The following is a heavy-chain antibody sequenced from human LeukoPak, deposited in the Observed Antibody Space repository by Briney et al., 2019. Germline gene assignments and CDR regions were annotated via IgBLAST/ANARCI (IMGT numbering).Heavy chain of an antibody. CDR3: ASPSSSSHY. V-gene: IGHV3-30-3*01. CDR2: ISYDGSNK. D-gene: IGHD6-6*01. CDR1: GFTFSSYA. Sequence: GRSLRLSCAASGFTFSSYAMHWVRQAPGKGLEWVAVISYDGSNKYYADSVKGRFTISRDNSKNTLYLQMNSLRAEDTAVYYCASPSSSSHYWGQGTLVTVSS. J-gene: IGHJ4*02.